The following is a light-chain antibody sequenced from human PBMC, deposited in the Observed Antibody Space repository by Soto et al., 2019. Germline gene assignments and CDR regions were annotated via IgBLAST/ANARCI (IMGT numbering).Light chain of an antibody. CDR3: QQRNIWSPVT. J-gene: IGKJ5*01. V-gene: IGKV3-11*01. Sequence: EIVLTQSPATLSLSSGERVTLXXRTSPSVTNYLAWYQQKPGQHPRIXXIGAFNRAAGVLARCSGSRSGTDFTLTIISLEPEDYAVYYYQQRNIWSPVTFGPGTRLEIK. CDR2: GAF. CDR1: PSVTNY.